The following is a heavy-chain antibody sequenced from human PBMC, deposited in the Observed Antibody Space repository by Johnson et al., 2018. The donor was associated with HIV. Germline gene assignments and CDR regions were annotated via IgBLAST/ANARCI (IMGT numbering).Heavy chain of an antibody. V-gene: IGHV3-7*01. D-gene: IGHD5-24*01. CDR2: IKQDGTEK. J-gene: IGHJ3*01. CDR1: GFTFSSYW. CDR3: ARDGPWLQSQRHAFDV. Sequence: VQLVESGGGLVQPGGSLRLSCAASGFTFSSYWMSWVRQAPGKGLEWVANIKQDGTEKYYVGSVKGRFTLSRDNAKNSLYLQMNSLRAEDTAVYYCARDGPWLQSQRHAFDVWGRGTMVTVSS.